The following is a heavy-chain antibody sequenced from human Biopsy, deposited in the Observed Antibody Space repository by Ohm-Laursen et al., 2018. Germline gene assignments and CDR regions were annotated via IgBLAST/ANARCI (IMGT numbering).Heavy chain of an antibody. CDR1: GGSVSSGSYY. CDR2: IYYSGST. J-gene: IGHJ3*02. D-gene: IGHD5-12*01. Sequence: GTLSLTCSVSGGSVSSGSYYWSWIRQPPGKGLEWIGYIYYSGSTNYNPSLKSRVTISVDTSRNQFSLKLSSVTAADTAIYYCAGRPWPNAFDIWGQGTMVTVSS. CDR3: AGRPWPNAFDI. V-gene: IGHV4-61*01.